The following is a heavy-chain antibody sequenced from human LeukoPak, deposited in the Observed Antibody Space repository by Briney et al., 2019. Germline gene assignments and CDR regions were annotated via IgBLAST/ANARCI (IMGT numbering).Heavy chain of an antibody. CDR2: INPNSGGT. CDR3: ARATLEYYFDY. J-gene: IGHJ4*02. D-gene: IGHD1-1*01. Sequence: VASVKVSCKASGYTFTGYYMHWVRQAPGQGLKWMGWINPNSGGTNYAQKFQGRVTMTRDTSISTAYMELSRLRSDDTAVYYCARATLEYYFDYWGQGTLVTVSS. CDR1: GYTFTGYY. V-gene: IGHV1-2*02.